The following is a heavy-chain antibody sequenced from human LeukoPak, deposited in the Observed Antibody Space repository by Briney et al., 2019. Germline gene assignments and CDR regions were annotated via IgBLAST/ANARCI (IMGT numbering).Heavy chain of an antibody. V-gene: IGHV3-9*03. Sequence: PGGSLRLSCAASGFTFDDYAMHWVRQAPGKGLEWVSGISWNSGSIGYADSVKGRFTISRDNAKNSLYLQMNSLRAEDMALYYCAKGHIVGATKGQDYFDYWGQGTLVTVSS. CDR2: ISWNSGSI. D-gene: IGHD1-26*01. J-gene: IGHJ4*02. CDR3: AKGHIVGATKGQDYFDY. CDR1: GFTFDDYA.